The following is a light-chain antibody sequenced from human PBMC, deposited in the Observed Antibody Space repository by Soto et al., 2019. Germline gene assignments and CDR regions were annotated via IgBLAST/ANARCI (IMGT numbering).Light chain of an antibody. V-gene: IGKV1-5*01. CDR1: QSISSW. J-gene: IGKJ1*01. CDR3: QQYNSYSRT. CDR2: DAS. Sequence: DIQMTQSPSSLSASVGDRVTMTCRASQSISSWLAWYQQKPGKAPKLLIYDASSLESGVPSRFSGSGSGTEFTLTISSLQPDDFATYYCQQYNSYSRTFGQGTKVDI.